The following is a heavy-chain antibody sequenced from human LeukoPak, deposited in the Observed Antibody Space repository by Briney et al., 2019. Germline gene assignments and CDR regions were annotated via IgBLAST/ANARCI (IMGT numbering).Heavy chain of an antibody. CDR2: ISAYNGNT. CDR1: GYTFTSYG. D-gene: IGHD3-22*01. V-gene: IGHV1-18*01. CDR3: ARDGVGYDRSGYYYVEDAFDI. Sequence: ASVKVSCKASGYTFTSYGISWVRQAPGQGLEWMGWISAYNGNTNYAQKLQGRVTMTTDTSTSTAYVELRSLRSDDTAVYYCARDGVGYDRSGYYYVEDAFDIWGQGTMVTVSA. J-gene: IGHJ3*02.